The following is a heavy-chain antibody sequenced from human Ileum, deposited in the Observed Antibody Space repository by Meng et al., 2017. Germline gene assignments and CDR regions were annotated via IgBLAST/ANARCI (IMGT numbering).Heavy chain of an antibody. CDR1: GFTFSNYG. V-gene: IGHV3-33*01. Sequence: GESLKTSCAASGFTFSNYGMHWVRQAPGKGLEWVAVIWYDGSNKDYADSLKGRFTISRDNSKNTLHLQMNSLRAEDTAVYYCARDSSVWNYLDYWGQGNLVNVSS. CDR3: ARDSSVWNYLDY. J-gene: IGHJ4*02. D-gene: IGHD6-19*01. CDR2: IWYDGSNK.